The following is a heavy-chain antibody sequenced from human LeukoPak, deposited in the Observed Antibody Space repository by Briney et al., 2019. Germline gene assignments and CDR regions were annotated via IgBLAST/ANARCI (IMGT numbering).Heavy chain of an antibody. CDR1: GGSISSSSYY. Sequence: PSETLSLTCTVSGGSISSSSYYWGWIRQPPGKGLEWIGSIYYSGSTYYNPSLKSRVTISVDTSKNQFSLKLSSVTAADTAVYYCARQKVVGATGGDYWGQGTLVTVSS. CDR3: ARQKVVGATGGDY. V-gene: IGHV4-39*01. D-gene: IGHD1-26*01. CDR2: IYYSGST. J-gene: IGHJ4*02.